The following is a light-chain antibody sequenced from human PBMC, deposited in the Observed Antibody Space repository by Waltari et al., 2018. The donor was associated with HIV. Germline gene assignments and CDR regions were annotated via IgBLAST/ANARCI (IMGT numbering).Light chain of an antibody. J-gene: IGLJ3*02. Sequence: QSVLAQPPSVSGAPGQRVTISCPGSSSNIGADYHVSWYQHLPGTAPKLLIYGNSNRPSGVPNRFSGSKSDTSASLAITGLQAEDEADYYCQSYDRSLSAWVFGGGTRLNVL. V-gene: IGLV1-40*01. CDR3: QSYDRSLSAWV. CDR2: GNS. CDR1: SSNIGADYH.